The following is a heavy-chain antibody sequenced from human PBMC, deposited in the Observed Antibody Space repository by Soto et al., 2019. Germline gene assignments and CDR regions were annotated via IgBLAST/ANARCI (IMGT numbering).Heavy chain of an antibody. D-gene: IGHD3-3*01. CDR1: GFTLSSYG. CDR3: AKAQTSDKLYDFWSGYYLYYYYYGMGV. CDR2: ISYDGSNK. J-gene: IGHJ6*02. V-gene: IGHV3-30*18. Sequence: GGSLRLSCAASGFTLSSYGMHWVRQAPGKGLEWVAVISYDGSNKYYADSVKGRFTISRDNSKNTLYLQMNSLRAEDTAVYYCAKAQTSDKLYDFWSGYYLYYYYYGMGVWGQGTTVTVSS.